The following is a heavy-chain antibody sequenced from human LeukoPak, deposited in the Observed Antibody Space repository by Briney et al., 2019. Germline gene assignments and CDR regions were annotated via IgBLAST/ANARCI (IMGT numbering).Heavy chain of an antibody. Sequence: GALRLSCAVSGLTFNNYAMSWVRQAPGKGLEWVSGISGRGASKYYADSVKGRFTISRDNSKNTLYLQMNSLRADDTAVYYCATESVELATIPLGYWGQGTLVAVSS. CDR1: GLTFNNYA. V-gene: IGHV3-23*01. CDR2: ISGRGASK. CDR3: ATESVELATIPLGY. D-gene: IGHD5-24*01. J-gene: IGHJ4*02.